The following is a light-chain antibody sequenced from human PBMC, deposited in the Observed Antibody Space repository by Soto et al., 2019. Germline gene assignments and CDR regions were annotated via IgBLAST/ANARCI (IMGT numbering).Light chain of an antibody. CDR2: DAS. J-gene: IGKJ1*01. V-gene: IGKV1-39*01. CDR3: QHSYNTPWT. CDR1: QPISTF. Sequence: DIQMTQSPSSLSASVGDRVTSTCRASQPISTFLNWYQRSTGKAPRLLIYDASTLHSGVPSRFSGSGSGTHFTLTISSLRPEDVATYYCQHSYNTPWTFGQGTKVDIK.